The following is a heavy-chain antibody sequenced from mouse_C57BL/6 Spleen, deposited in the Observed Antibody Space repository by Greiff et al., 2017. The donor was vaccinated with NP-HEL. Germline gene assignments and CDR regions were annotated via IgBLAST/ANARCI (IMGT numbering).Heavy chain of an antibody. CDR1: GYAFSSYW. J-gene: IGHJ4*01. V-gene: IGHV1-80*01. D-gene: IGHD2-12*01. CDR3: ARGGDSPYYYAMDY. CDR2: IYPGDGDT. Sequence: QVTLKESGAELVKPGASVKISCKASGYAFSSYWMNWVKQRPGKGLEWIGQIYPGDGDTNYNGKFKGKATLTADKSSSTAYMQLSSLTSEDSAVYFCARGGDSPYYYAMDYWGQGTSVTVSS.